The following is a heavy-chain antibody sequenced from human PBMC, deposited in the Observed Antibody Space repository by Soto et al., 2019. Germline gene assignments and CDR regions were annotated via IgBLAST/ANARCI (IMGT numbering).Heavy chain of an antibody. D-gene: IGHD5-12*01. CDR2: INAGNGNT. J-gene: IGHJ4*02. CDR1: GYTCTSYA. V-gene: IGHV1-3*01. CDR3: ARDLGVATTDY. Sequence: ASVKVPCKASGYTCTSYALHWGRKAPGQRLEWMGWINAGNGNTKYSQKFQGRVTITRDTSASTAYMELSSLRSEDTAVYYCARDLGVATTDYWGQGTLVTVSS.